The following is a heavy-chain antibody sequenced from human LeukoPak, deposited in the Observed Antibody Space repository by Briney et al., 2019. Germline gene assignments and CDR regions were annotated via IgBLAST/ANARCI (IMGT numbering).Heavy chain of an antibody. CDR2: IYYTGIT. Sequence: SETLSLTCSVSGGSISSSSDNWGWIRQPPGKGLEWIGSIYYTGITYYNPSLMSRVSMSVDTSKNQFSLRLSSVTAADTAMYYCARQGRATVVMYMDDWSKGTTVTVSS. CDR1: GGSISSSSDN. CDR3: ARQGRATVVMYMDD. J-gene: IGHJ6*03. D-gene: IGHD4-23*01. V-gene: IGHV4-39*01.